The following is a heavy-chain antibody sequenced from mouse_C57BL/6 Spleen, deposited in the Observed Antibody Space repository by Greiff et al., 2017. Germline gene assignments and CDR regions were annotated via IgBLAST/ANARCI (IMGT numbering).Heavy chain of an antibody. V-gene: IGHV5-16*01. CDR3: ARKGWAGNYFDY. CDR2: INYDGSST. D-gene: IGHD3-3*01. Sequence: EVQLQESEGGLVQPGSSMKLSCTASGFTFSDYYMAWVRQVPEKGLEWVANINYDGSSTYYLDSLKSRFIISRDNAKNILYLQMSSLKSEDTATYYCARKGWAGNYFDYWGQGTTLTVSS. J-gene: IGHJ2*01. CDR1: GFTFSDYY.